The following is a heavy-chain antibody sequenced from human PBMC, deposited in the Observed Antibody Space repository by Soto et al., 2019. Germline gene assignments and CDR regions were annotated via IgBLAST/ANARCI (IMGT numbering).Heavy chain of an antibody. J-gene: IGHJ1*01. V-gene: IGHV4-39*01. CDR3: ASGSLTTVTTAEYFQH. Sequence: SETLSLTCTVSGGSISSSSYYWGWIRQPPGKGLEWIGSIYYSGSTYYNPSLKSRVTISVDTSKNQFSLKLSSVTAADTAVYYCASGSLTTVTTAEYFQHWGQGTLVTVSS. CDR2: IYYSGST. CDR1: GGSISSSSYY. D-gene: IGHD4-17*01.